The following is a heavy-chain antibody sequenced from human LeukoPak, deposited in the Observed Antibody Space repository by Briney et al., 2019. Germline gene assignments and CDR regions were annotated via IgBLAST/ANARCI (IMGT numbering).Heavy chain of an antibody. CDR2: IKSKSDGGTT. J-gene: IGHJ5*02. Sequence: GGSLRLSCAASGFTFSNAWMSWVRQAPGKGLEWVGRIKSKSDGGTTDYAAPVKGRFTISRDDSKNTLYLQMKSLKTQDTAVYYCAPEPYGDYETDTWGQGTLVRVS. CDR3: APEPYGDYETDT. V-gene: IGHV3-15*01. CDR1: GFTFSNAW. D-gene: IGHD4-17*01.